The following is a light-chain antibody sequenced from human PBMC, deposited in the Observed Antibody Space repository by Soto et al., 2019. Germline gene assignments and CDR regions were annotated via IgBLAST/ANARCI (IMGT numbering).Light chain of an antibody. CDR2: KAS. Sequence: DIQMTQSPSTLSASVGDRVTITCRASQSIDSWLAWYQQKAGKAPKLLIYKASSLEGGVPSRFSGSGSGTEFTLTISSLQPDDFATYYCQQYKSYYTFGQGTNVEIK. CDR3: QQYKSYYT. J-gene: IGKJ1*01. V-gene: IGKV1-5*03. CDR1: QSIDSW.